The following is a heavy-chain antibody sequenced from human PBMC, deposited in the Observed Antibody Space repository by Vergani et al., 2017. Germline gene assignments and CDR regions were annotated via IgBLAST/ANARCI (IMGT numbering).Heavy chain of an antibody. CDR1: GGSLSSSSYY. CDR2: IYYSGST. D-gene: IGHD2-21*01. V-gene: IGHV4-39*01. Sequence: QLQLQESGPGLVKPSETLSLTCTVSGGSLSSSSYYWGWIRQPPGKGLEWIGSIYYSGSTYYNPSLKSRVTISVDTSKNQFSLKLSSVTAADTAVYYCARHGPYSGGIDYWGQGTLVTVSS. CDR3: ARHGPYSGGIDY. J-gene: IGHJ4*02.